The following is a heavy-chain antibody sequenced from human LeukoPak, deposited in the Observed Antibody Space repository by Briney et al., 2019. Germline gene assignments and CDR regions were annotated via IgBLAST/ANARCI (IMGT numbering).Heavy chain of an antibody. J-gene: IGHJ6*02. CDR2: IYSGGST. V-gene: IGHV3-53*01. Sequence: GGSLRLSCAASGFTVSSNYMSWVRQAPGEGLEWVSVIYSGGSTYYADSVKGRFTISRDNSKNTLYLQMNSLRAEDTAVYYCAREAAPYYYGMDVWGQGTTVTVSS. CDR3: AREAAPYYYGMDV. CDR1: GFTVSSNY. D-gene: IGHD2-15*01.